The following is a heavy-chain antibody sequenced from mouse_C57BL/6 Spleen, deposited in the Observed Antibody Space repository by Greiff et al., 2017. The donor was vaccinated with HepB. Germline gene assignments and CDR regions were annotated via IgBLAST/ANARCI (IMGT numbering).Heavy chain of an antibody. CDR1: GYSITSGYY. J-gene: IGHJ2*01. CDR3: ARDGGY. CDR2: ISYDGSN. Sequence: DVKLQESGPGLVKPSQSLSLTCSVTGYSITSGYYWNWIRQFPGNKLEWMGYISYDGSNNYNPSLKNRISITRDTSKNQFFLKLNSVTTEDTATYYCARDGGYWGQGTTLTVSS. V-gene: IGHV3-6*01.